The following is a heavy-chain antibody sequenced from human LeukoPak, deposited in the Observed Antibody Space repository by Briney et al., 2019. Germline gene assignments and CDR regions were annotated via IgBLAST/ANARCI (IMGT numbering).Heavy chain of an antibody. CDR2: ISAYNGNT. V-gene: IGHV1-18*01. CDR1: GYTSTSYG. Sequence: ASVKVSCKASGYTSTSYGISWVRQAPGQGLEWMGWISAYNGNTNYAQKLQGRVTMTTDTSTSTAYMELRSLRSDDTAVYYCARDLRHYDYVWGSYRYNWFDPWGQGTLVTVSS. CDR3: ARDLRHYDYVWGSYRYNWFDP. D-gene: IGHD3-16*02. J-gene: IGHJ5*02.